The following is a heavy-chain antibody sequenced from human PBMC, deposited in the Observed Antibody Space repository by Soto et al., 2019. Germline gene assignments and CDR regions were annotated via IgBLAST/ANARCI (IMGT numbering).Heavy chain of an antibody. CDR3: ASEFGQYGNYRFNP. J-gene: IGHJ5*02. D-gene: IGHD3-16*01. CDR1: GFTFSDYG. CDR2: IWHDGNEK. Sequence: QVQLGESGGGVVQPGRSLRLSCAASGFTFSDYGMHWVRQTPGKGLECVAVIWHDGNEKYYADSAKGRFTVSRDNSKNALYPQMNILRAEDTALYYCASEFGQYGNYRFNPWGQGTLVADTS. V-gene: IGHV3-33*01.